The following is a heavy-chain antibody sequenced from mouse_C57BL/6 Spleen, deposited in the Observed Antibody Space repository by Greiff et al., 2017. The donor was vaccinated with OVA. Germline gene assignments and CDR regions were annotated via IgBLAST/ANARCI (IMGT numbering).Heavy chain of an antibody. CDR3: ARAGGYYYGSKYFDY. Sequence: EVKLVESGGGLVKPGGSLKLSCAASGFTFSSYTMSWVRQTPEKRLEWVATISGGGGNTYYPDSVKGRFTTSRDNAKNTLYLQMSSLRSEDTALYYCARAGGYYYGSKYFDYWGQGTTLTVSS. V-gene: IGHV5-9*01. J-gene: IGHJ2*01. CDR2: ISGGGGNT. CDR1: GFTFSSYT. D-gene: IGHD1-1*01.